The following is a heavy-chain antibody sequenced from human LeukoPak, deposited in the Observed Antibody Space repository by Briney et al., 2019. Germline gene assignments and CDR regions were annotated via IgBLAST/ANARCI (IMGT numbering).Heavy chain of an antibody. CDR2: ISSGSTYI. V-gene: IGHV3-21*01. CDR1: EFTFSTYS. D-gene: IGHD1-20*01. J-gene: IGHJ3*02. CDR3: AITDRTVALGRFRVRSDAFDI. Sequence: GGSLRLSCAASEFTFSTYSMNWVRQAPGKGLEWVSSISSGSTYIYYADSVKGRFTISRDNAKNSLYLQMNSLRAEDTAVYYCAITDRTVALGRFRVRSDAFDIWGQRTMVTVSP.